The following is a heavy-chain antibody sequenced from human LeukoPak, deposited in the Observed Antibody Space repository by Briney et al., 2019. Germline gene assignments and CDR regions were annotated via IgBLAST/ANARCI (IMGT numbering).Heavy chain of an antibody. CDR1: GFTFSRYA. V-gene: IGHV3-64D*09. CDR2: INDNGGRT. CDR3: VKDVGGSYAFDY. D-gene: IGHD1-26*01. J-gene: IGHJ4*02. Sequence: GGSLRLSRAASGFTFSRYAMHWVRQAPGKGLEYVSGINDNGGRTHYGDSVKGRFSISRDNSKNTLHLQMSTLRAEDTALYYCVKDVGGSYAFDYWGQGILVTVAS.